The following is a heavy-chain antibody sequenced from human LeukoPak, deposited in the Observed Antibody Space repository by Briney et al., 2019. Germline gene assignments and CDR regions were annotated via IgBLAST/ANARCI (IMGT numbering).Heavy chain of an antibody. J-gene: IGHJ4*02. D-gene: IGHD3-22*01. CDR1: GYSFTSYW. Sequence: GESLKISCEGAGYSFTSYWIGWGRPMPGKGVGWRGIIYPGDSDTRYSPSFQGQVTISADKSISTAYLQWSSLKASDTAMYYCARTYYYDSSGYLGYWGQGTLVTVSS. CDR3: ARTYYYDSSGYLGY. V-gene: IGHV5-51*01. CDR2: IYPGDSDT.